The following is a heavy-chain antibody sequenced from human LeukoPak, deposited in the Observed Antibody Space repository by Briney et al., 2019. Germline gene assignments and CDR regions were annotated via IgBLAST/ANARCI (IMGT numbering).Heavy chain of an antibody. D-gene: IGHD3-10*01. V-gene: IGHV1-2*02. CDR3: ARESGEVVDY. Sequence: ASAKVSCKASGYTFTDYYIHGVRQAPGQGLEWMGWINPKTGGTYYPQKFRGRVTVAWDTSINTAYMELNRLRFNDTAVYYCARESGEVVDYWGQGALVTVST. CDR1: GYTFTDYY. J-gene: IGHJ4*02. CDR2: INPKTGGT.